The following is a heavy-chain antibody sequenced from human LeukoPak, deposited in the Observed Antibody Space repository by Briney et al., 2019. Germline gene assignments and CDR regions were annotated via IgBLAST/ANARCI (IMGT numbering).Heavy chain of an antibody. CDR1: GFTIGNRA. V-gene: IGHV3-23*01. Sequence: GGSLRLSCAASGFTIGNRAMGWFRQASGKGLEWVSLNIGSGGTTYYAGSVKGRFTVFRDTSRSTLHLQMNNLRAEDTALYYCARRGYNYGQFDLWGPGTLVTVSS. CDR3: ARRGYNYGQFDL. D-gene: IGHD5-18*01. J-gene: IGHJ4*02. CDR2: NIGSGGTT.